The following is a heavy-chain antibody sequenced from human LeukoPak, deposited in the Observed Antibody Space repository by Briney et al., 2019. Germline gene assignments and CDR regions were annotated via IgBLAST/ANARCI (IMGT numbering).Heavy chain of an antibody. Sequence: SETLSLTCTVSGGSISSYYWSWIRQPPGKGLEWIGRIYTSGSTNYNPSLKSRITMSVDTSKNQFSLKLSSVTAADTAVYYCAREKYSSSLGLDYWGQGTLVTVSS. CDR1: GGSISSYY. CDR2: IYTSGST. D-gene: IGHD6-13*01. CDR3: AREKYSSSLGLDY. J-gene: IGHJ4*02. V-gene: IGHV4-4*07.